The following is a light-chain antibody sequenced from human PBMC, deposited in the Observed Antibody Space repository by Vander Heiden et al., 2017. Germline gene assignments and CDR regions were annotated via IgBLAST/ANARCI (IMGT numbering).Light chain of an antibody. V-gene: IGKV3-20*01. CDR2: GAS. Sequence: IALTHSPATLSLSPGERATLSCRASQSVSSSYLAWYQQKPGQAPRLLIYGASSRAAGIPDRFSGSGSGTDFTLTISRLEPEDFAVYYCQQYGRSPLTFGGGTKVEIK. J-gene: IGKJ4*01. CDR3: QQYGRSPLT. CDR1: QSVSSSY.